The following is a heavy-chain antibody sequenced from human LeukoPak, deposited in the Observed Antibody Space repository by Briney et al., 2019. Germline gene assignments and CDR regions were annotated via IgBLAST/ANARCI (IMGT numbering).Heavy chain of an antibody. Sequence: GGSLRLSCAASGFTFSSYAMGWVRQAPGKGLEWVSAISGSGGSTYYADSVKGRFTISRDNSKNTLCLQMNSLRAEDTAVYYCAKDTPYDFWSGYPEYYYYGMDVWGQGTTVTVSS. V-gene: IGHV3-23*01. J-gene: IGHJ6*02. CDR3: AKDTPYDFWSGYPEYYYYGMDV. CDR2: ISGSGGST. CDR1: GFTFSSYA. D-gene: IGHD3-3*01.